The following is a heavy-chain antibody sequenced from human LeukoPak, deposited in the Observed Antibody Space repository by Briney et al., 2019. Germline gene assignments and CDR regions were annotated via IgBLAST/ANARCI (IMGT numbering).Heavy chain of an antibody. V-gene: IGHV4-4*09. CDR2: IYTSGST. CDR1: GGSISSYY. J-gene: IGHJ6*03. CDR3: ARHSSTTIFGVVTSFPYYYMDV. Sequence: SETLSLTCTVSGGSISSYYWSWIRQPPGKGLEWIGYIYTSGSTNYNPSLKSRVTISVDTSKNQFSLKLSSVTAADTAVYYCARHSSTTIFGVVTSFPYYYMDVWGKGTTVTVSS. D-gene: IGHD3-3*01.